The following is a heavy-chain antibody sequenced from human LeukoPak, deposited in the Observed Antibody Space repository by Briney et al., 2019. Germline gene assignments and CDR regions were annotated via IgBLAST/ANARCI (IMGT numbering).Heavy chain of an antibody. CDR3: ARADYGGDYYYYYYGMDV. D-gene: IGHD4-23*01. J-gene: IGHJ6*02. CDR2: IIPILGIA. CDR1: GGTFISYA. V-gene: IGHV1-69*04. Sequence: GASVKVSCKASGGTFISYAISWVRQAPGQGLEWMGRIIPILGIANYAQKFQGRVTITADKSTSTAYMELSSLRSEDTAVYYCARADYGGDYYYYYYGMDVWGQGTTVTVSS.